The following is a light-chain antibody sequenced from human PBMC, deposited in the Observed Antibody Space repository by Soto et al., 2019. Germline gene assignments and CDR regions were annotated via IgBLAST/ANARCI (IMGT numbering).Light chain of an antibody. J-gene: IGKJ4*01. CDR1: QSVSSY. CDR2: DAS. CDR3: QQYNNWPLLT. Sequence: EIVLTQSPATLSLSPGERATLSCRASQSVSSYLAWYQQRPGQAPRLLIYDASTRATGIPARFSGRESGTDFTLTISSLEPEDFAVYYCQQYNNWPLLTFGGGTKVEIK. V-gene: IGKV3-11*01.